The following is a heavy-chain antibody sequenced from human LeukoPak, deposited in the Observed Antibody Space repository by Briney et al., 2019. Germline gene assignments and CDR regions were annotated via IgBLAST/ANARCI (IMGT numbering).Heavy chain of an antibody. CDR1: GFTFNNYD. CDR2: ITGNARTT. D-gene: IGHD3-3*01. V-gene: IGHV3-23*01. Sequence: PGGSLRLSCAASGFTFNNYDMTWVRQAPGKGLEWVSAITGNARTTFYADSVKGRFTISRDNSMNTVYMRMNSLRAEDTAIYWCAREGFALWGQGTMVTVSS. J-gene: IGHJ3*01. CDR3: AREGFAL.